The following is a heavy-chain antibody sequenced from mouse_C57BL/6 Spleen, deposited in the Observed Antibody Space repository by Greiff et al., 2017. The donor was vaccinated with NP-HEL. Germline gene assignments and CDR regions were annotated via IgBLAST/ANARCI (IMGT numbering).Heavy chain of an antibody. CDR2: INYDGSST. CDR3: ARDRDYDGHYYAMDY. D-gene: IGHD2-3*01. J-gene: IGHJ4*01. Sequence: EVQLVESEGGLVQPGSSMKLSCTASGFTFSDFYMALVRQVPEKGLEWVANINYDGSSTYYLDSLKSRFIISRDNAKNILYLQMSSLKSEDTATYYCARDRDYDGHYYAMDYWGQGTSVTVSS. V-gene: IGHV5-16*01. CDR1: GFTFSDFY.